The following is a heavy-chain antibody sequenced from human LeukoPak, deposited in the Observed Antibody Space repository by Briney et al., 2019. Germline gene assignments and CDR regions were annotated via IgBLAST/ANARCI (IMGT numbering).Heavy chain of an antibody. D-gene: IGHD2-2*01. V-gene: IGHV4-39*01. Sequence: SETLSLTCTVSGGSLSSRTYYWGWIRHPPGKELEWIGRSYDSRSTYYNPSLKSRVTISVDTSKHQLSLKLRSVTAADTAVYYCARLGDWSSTRCHDYWGQGTLVTVSS. CDR3: ARLGDWSSTRCHDY. CDR1: GGSLSSRTYY. CDR2: SYDSRST. J-gene: IGHJ4*02.